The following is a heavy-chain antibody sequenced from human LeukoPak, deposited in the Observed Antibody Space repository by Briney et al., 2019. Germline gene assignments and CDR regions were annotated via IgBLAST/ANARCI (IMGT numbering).Heavy chain of an antibody. Sequence: VASVKVSCKASGYTFTSYDINWVRQATGQGLEWMGWMNPNSGNTGYAQKFQGRVTMTRNTSISTAYMELSSLRSEDTAVYFCVRVGGLGGGFDIWGQGTTVTVSS. CDR1: GYTFTSYD. D-gene: IGHD3-16*01. J-gene: IGHJ3*02. CDR2: MNPNSGNT. CDR3: VRVGGLGGGFDI. V-gene: IGHV1-8*01.